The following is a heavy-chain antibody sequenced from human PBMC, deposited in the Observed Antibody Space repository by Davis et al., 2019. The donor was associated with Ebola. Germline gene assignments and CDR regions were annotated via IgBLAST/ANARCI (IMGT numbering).Heavy chain of an antibody. V-gene: IGHV3-7*01. CDR3: ARDLIPATGYYDFWSGYLQSFEY. CDR2: IKHDGSEK. D-gene: IGHD3-3*01. Sequence: PGGSLRLSCAASGFALSSYWMSWVRQAPGKGLEWVANIKHDGSEKHYVDSVTGRFTISRDNAKNSLFLQMTSLGADDTAVYYCARDLIPATGYYDFWSGYLQSFEYWGQGTLVTVSS. CDR1: GFALSSYW. J-gene: IGHJ4*02.